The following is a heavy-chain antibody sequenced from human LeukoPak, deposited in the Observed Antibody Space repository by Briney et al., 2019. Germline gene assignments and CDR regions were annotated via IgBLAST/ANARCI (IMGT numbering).Heavy chain of an antibody. J-gene: IGHJ4*02. CDR2: INDSGST. Sequence: PSETLSLTCAVYGGSFSGYNWSWIRQPPGKGLEWIGEINDSGSTNYNPSLKSRVTISKDTSKNQFSLKLSSVAAADTAVYYCARGLRRVTTTPFDYWGQGTLVTVSS. V-gene: IGHV4-34*01. D-gene: IGHD4-17*01. CDR1: GGSFSGYN. CDR3: ARGLRRVTTTPFDY.